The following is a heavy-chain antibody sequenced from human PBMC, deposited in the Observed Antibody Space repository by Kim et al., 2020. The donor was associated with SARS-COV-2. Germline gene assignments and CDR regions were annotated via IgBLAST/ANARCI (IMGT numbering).Heavy chain of an antibody. CDR2: ISGDGGST. D-gene: IGHD4-17*01. Sequence: GGSLRLSCAASGFTFDDYAMHWVRQAPGKGLEWVSLISGDGGSTYYADSVKGRFTISRDNSKNSLYLQMNSLRTEDTALYYCAKDRPARPFTVTPHDAFDIWGQGTMVTVSS. V-gene: IGHV3-43*02. CDR3: AKDRPARPFTVTPHDAFDI. J-gene: IGHJ3*02. CDR1: GFTFDDYA.